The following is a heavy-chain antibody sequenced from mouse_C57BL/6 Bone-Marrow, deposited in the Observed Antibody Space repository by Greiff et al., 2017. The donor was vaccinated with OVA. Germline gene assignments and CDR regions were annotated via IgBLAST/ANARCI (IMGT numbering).Heavy chain of an antibody. CDR3: ARCGYPRAMDD. CDR1: GYTFTSYG. J-gene: IGHJ4*01. Sequence: QVQLKQSGAELVRPGASVKLSCKASGYTFTSYGISWVKQRTGQGLEWIGEIYPRSGNTYYNEKFKGKATLTADKSSSTAYMELRSLTSEDSAVYFCARCGYPRAMDDWGQGTSVTVSS. D-gene: IGHD2-2*01. V-gene: IGHV1-81*01. CDR2: IYPRSGNT.